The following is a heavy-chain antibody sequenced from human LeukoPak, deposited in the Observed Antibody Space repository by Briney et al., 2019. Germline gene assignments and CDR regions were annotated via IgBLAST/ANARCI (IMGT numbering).Heavy chain of an antibody. CDR1: GGSISSYY. CDR3: AREGYYYDSSGYPAASDI. CDR2: IYYSGST. Sequence: PSETLSLTCTVSGGSISSYYWSWIRQPPGKGLEWIGYIYYSGSTNYNPSLKSRVTISVDTSKNQFSLKLSSVTAADTAVYYCAREGYYYDSSGYPAASDIWGQGTMVTVSS. V-gene: IGHV4-59*01. D-gene: IGHD3-22*01. J-gene: IGHJ3*02.